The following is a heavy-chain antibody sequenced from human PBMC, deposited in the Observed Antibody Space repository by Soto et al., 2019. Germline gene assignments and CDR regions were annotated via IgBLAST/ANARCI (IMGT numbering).Heavy chain of an antibody. J-gene: IGHJ4*02. CDR3: ARVSSGSYYPHVDY. D-gene: IGHD1-26*01. CDR2: IYYSGST. V-gene: IGHV4-31*03. Sequence: SETLSLTCTVSGGSVISGGYYWIWIRQHPGKGLEWIGYIYYSGSTYYNPSLKSRVTISVDTSKNQFSLKLSSVTAADTAVYYCARVSSGSYYPHVDYWGQGTLVTVSS. CDR1: GGSVISGGYY.